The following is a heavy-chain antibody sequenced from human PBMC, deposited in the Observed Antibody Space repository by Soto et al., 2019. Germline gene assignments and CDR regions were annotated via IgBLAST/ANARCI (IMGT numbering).Heavy chain of an antibody. CDR1: GFTFSSYA. D-gene: IGHD1-26*01. CDR2: ISGSGGST. J-gene: IGHJ5*02. Sequence: LRLSCAASGFTFSSYAMSWVRQAPGKGLEWVSAISGSGGSTYYADSVKGRFTISRDNSKNTLYLQMNSLRAEDTAVYYCAKSLSFSVGANNWFDPWGQGTLVTVSS. V-gene: IGHV3-23*01. CDR3: AKSLSFSVGANNWFDP.